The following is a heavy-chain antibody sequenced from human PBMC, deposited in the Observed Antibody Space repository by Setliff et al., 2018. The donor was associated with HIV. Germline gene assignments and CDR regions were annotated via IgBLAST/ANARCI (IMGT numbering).Heavy chain of an antibody. CDR3: ARRIYGNNPYFDY. Sequence: SETLSLTCTVSGGSISNGDHYWAWIRQSPGKGLEWIGSIYHSGSTYYNPSLKSRVTISVDTSQNQFSLKLSSVTAADTAIYYCARRIYGNNPYFDYWSQGTLVTVSS. J-gene: IGHJ4*02. D-gene: IGHD4-17*01. CDR1: GGSISNGDHY. CDR2: IYHSGST. V-gene: IGHV4-39*07.